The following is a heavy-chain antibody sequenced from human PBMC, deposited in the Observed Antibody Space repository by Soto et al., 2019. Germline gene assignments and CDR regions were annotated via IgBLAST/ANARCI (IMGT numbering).Heavy chain of an antibody. Sequence: EVQLVESGGGLVQPGGSLRLSCAASGFTFSSYWMHWVRQGPGTGLVWVSRISSDGSSTNYADSVKGRFTISRDNAKNMLYLQMNSLRAEDTAVYYCGRSFYSNYYSDYWGQGTLVTVSS. V-gene: IGHV3-74*01. CDR1: GFTFSSYW. CDR3: GRSFYSNYYSDY. D-gene: IGHD4-4*01. J-gene: IGHJ4*02. CDR2: ISSDGSST.